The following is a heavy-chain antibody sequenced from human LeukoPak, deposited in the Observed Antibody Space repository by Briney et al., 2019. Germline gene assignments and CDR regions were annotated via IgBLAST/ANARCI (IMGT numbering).Heavy chain of an antibody. Sequence: GGSLRLSCAASGFTFSSYAMSWVHQAPGKGLEWVSAISGSGGSTYYADSVKGRFTISRDNSKNTLYLQMNSLRAEDTAVYYCAKAPGRVISPGNVNWGQGTLVTVSS. D-gene: IGHD5-24*01. CDR2: ISGSGGST. CDR3: AKAPGRVISPGNVN. CDR1: GFTFSSYA. V-gene: IGHV3-23*01. J-gene: IGHJ4*02.